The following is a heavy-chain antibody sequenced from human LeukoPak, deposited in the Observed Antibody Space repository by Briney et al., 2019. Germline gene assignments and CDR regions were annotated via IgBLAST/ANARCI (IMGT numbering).Heavy chain of an antibody. Sequence: TLSLTCAVSGGSISSGGYSWSWIRQPPGKGLEWIGYIYHSGSTYYNPSLKSRVTISVDRSKNQFSLKLSSVTAADTAVYYCARGSRVVTNNWFDPWGQGTLVTVSS. J-gene: IGHJ5*02. CDR3: ARGSRVVTNNWFDP. D-gene: IGHD4-23*01. CDR1: GGSISSGGYS. V-gene: IGHV4-30-2*01. CDR2: IYHSGST.